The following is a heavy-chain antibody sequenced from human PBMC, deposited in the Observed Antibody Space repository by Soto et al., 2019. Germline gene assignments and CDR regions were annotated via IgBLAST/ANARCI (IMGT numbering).Heavy chain of an antibody. Sequence: SVKVSCKASGGTFSSYTISWVRQAPGQGLEWMGRIIPILGIANYAQKFQGRVTITADKSTSTAYMELSSLRSEDTAVYYCAIFWWEYRSFYMVVWGKGTTVNVSS. CDR1: GGTFSSYT. V-gene: IGHV1-69*02. J-gene: IGHJ6*03. CDR3: AIFWWEYRSFYMVV. D-gene: IGHD6-6*01. CDR2: IIPILGIA.